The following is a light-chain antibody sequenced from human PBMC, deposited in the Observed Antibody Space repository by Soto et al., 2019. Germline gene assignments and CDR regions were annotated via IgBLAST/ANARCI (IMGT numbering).Light chain of an antibody. CDR2: GAS. Sequence: EIVLTQSPGTLSLSPGERATLSCRASQSVSSSYLAWYQQKPGQAPRLLIYGASSRASGVPDRFSGSGSGTDFTLTFSRLEPEDFGVYYCQQYGSSAWTFGPGTNGDI. CDR3: QQYGSSAWT. V-gene: IGKV3-20*01. CDR1: QSVSSSY. J-gene: IGKJ1*01.